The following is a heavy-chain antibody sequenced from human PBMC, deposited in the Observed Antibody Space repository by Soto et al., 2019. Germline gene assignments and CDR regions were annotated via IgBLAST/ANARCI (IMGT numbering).Heavy chain of an antibody. CDR3: AKDAIANDGIWLMDS. CDR2: LLRPGRST. V-gene: IGHV3-23*01. D-gene: IGHD3-16*01. J-gene: IGHJ5*02. Sequence: PGGSLRLSCADSGFMFSDYALTWARQAPGKELEWVSGLLRPGRSTYYADSVKGRFTISGDTSANTVYLQMDSLRAEDTAVYYCAKDAIANDGIWLMDSWGQGTVVTVSS. CDR1: GFMFSDYA.